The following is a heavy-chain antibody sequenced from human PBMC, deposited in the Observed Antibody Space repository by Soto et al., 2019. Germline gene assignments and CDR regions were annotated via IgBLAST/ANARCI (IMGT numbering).Heavy chain of an antibody. J-gene: IGHJ5*02. D-gene: IGHD3-10*01. CDR3: ARIRYYDSGSSINWFDP. CDR1: GFTFSDYY. Sequence: PGGSLRLSCAASGFTFSDYYMSWIRQAPGKGLEWVSYISSSGSTIYYADSVKGRFTISRDNAKNSLYLQMNSLRAEDTAVYNCARIRYYDSGSSINWFDPWGQGTLVTVSS. CDR2: ISSSGSTI. V-gene: IGHV3-11*01.